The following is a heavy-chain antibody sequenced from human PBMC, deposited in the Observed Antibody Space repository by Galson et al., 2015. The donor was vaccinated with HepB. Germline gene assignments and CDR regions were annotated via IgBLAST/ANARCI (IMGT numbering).Heavy chain of an antibody. D-gene: IGHD7-27*01. V-gene: IGHV3-48*01. CDR1: GFTFSSYS. Sequence: SLRLSCAASGFTFSSYSMNWVRQAPGKGLEWVSYISSSSSTIYYADSVKGRFTISRDNAKNSLYLQMNSLRAEDTAVYYCARDLGYYYMDVWGKGTTVTVSS. CDR3: ARDLGYYYMDV. J-gene: IGHJ6*03. CDR2: ISSSSSTI.